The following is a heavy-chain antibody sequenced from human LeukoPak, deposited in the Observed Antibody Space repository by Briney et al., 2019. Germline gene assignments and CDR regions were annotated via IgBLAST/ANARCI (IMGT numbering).Heavy chain of an antibody. V-gene: IGHV5-51*01. CDR2: IYPGDSDT. CDR3: ARHNRIAAAGTAFYYYYYMDV. J-gene: IGHJ6*03. CDR1: GYSFTSYW. Sequence: GESLKISCKGSGYSFTSYWIGWVRQMPGKGLEWMGIIYPGDSDTRYSPSFQGQVTISADKSISTAYLQWSRLKASDTAMYYCARHNRIAAAGTAFYYYYYMDVWGIGTTATVSS. D-gene: IGHD6-13*01.